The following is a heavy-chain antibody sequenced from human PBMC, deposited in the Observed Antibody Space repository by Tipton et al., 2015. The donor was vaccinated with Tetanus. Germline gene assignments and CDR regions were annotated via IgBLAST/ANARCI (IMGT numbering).Heavy chain of an antibody. Sequence: SLRLSCEASGFTFSSHWMSWVRQVPGKGLEWVANINQDGSAEFYVDSVKGRFTISRDNSKNSLSLQMNSLRADDTAVYYCAREDGGPTLDYFDSWGQGALVIVSS. J-gene: IGHJ4*02. CDR2: INQDGSAE. CDR1: GFTFSSHW. D-gene: IGHD3-16*01. CDR3: AREDGGPTLDYFDS. V-gene: IGHV3-7*01.